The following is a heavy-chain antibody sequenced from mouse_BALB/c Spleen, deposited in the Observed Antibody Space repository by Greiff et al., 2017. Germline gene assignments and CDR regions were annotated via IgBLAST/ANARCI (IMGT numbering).Heavy chain of an antibody. V-gene: IGHV5-9-3*01. J-gene: IGHJ2*01. D-gene: IGHD1-1*01. Sequence: EVHLVESGGGLVKPGGSLKLSCAASGFTFSSYAMSWVRQTPEKRLEWVATISSGGSYTYYPDSVKGRFTISRDNAKNTLYLQMSSLRSEDTATYYCARHGDPFITTVVDYWGQGTTLTVSS. CDR1: GFTFSSYA. CDR3: ARHGDPFITTVVDY. CDR2: ISSGGSYT.